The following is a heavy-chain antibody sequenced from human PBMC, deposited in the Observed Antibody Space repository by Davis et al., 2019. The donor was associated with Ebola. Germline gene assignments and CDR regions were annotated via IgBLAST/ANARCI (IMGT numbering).Heavy chain of an antibody. CDR1: GFTFSSYG. CDR3: ARDIAAAALYYYGMDV. D-gene: IGHD6-13*01. V-gene: IGHV3-30*03. J-gene: IGHJ6*02. Sequence: GGSLRLSCAASGFTFSSYGMHWVRQAPGKGLEWVAVISYDGSNKYYADSVKGRFTISRDNAKNSLYLQMNSLRVEDTAVYYCARDIAAAALYYYGMDVWGQGTTVTVSS. CDR2: ISYDGSNK.